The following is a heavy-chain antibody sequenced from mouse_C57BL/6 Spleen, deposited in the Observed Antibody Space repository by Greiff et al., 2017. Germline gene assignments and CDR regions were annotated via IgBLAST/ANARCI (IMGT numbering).Heavy chain of an antibody. D-gene: IGHD2-1*01. V-gene: IGHV1-69*01. Sequence: VQLQQPGAELVMPGASVKLSCKASGYTLTSYWMHWVKQRPGQGLEWIGEIDPSDSYTNYNQKFKGKSTLTVDKSSSTAYMQLSSLTSEDSAVYYCARGNYGNYWGQGTTLTVSS. CDR2: IDPSDSYT. J-gene: IGHJ2*01. CDR3: ARGNYGNY. CDR1: GYTLTSYW.